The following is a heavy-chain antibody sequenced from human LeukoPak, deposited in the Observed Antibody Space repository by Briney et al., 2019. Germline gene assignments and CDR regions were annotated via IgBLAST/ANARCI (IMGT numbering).Heavy chain of an antibody. Sequence: SETLSLTCAVYGGSFSGYYWSWIRQPPGKGLEWIGEINHSGSTNYNPSLKSRVTTSVDTSKNQFSLQLSSVTAADAAVYYCARAGYSYGTGYYFDYWGQGALVTVSS. CDR3: ARAGYSYGTGYYFDY. CDR2: INHSGST. CDR1: GGSFSGYY. J-gene: IGHJ4*02. D-gene: IGHD5-18*01. V-gene: IGHV4-34*01.